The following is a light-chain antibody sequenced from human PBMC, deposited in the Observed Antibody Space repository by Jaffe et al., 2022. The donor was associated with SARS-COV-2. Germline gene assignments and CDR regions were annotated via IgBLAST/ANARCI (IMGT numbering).Light chain of an antibody. CDR2: DYN. V-gene: IGLV1-40*01. Sequence: QSVLTQPPSVSGAPGQRVTISCIGSSSNIGAGYYIHWYQQLPGKAPKLLIYDYNNRPSGVPDRFSGSKSGTSASLAITGLQDEDEAIYYCQTYDSSLSGVVFGGGTKLTVL. CDR1: SSNIGAGYY. CDR3: QTYDSSLSGVV. J-gene: IGLJ3*02.